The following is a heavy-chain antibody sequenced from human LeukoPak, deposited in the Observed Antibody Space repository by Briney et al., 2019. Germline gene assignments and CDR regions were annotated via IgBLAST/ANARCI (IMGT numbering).Heavy chain of an antibody. Sequence: GGSLRLSCAASGFTVSSNYMSWVRQAPGKGLEWVSVIYSGGSTYYADSVKGRFTISRDNSKDTLYLQMNSLRAEDTAVYYCARYGSGSYSVAFDIWGQGTMVTVSS. D-gene: IGHD3-10*01. CDR2: IYSGGST. V-gene: IGHV3-53*01. CDR3: ARYGSGSYSVAFDI. CDR1: GFTVSSNY. J-gene: IGHJ3*02.